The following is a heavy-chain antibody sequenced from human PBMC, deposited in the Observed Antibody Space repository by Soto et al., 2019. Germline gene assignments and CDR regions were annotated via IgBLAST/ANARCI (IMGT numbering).Heavy chain of an antibody. V-gene: IGHV4-59*08. CDR1: GGSISSYY. CDR2: IYYSVST. Sequence: SETLSLTCSVSGGSISSYYWSWIRQPPGKGLEWIGYIYYSVSTNYNPSLKSRVTISVDTSMNQFSLALTSVTAADTAMYYCARGPTTEKVDSWGQGILVTVSS. CDR3: ARGPTTEKVDS. J-gene: IGHJ4*02.